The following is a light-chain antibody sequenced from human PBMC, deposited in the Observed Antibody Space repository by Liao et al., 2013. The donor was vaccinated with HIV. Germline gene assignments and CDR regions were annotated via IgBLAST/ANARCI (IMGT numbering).Light chain of an antibody. CDR3: QAWDSSSYV. V-gene: IGLV3-1*01. J-gene: IGLJ1*01. CDR1: KLGDKY. CDR2: QDS. Sequence: SYELTQPPSVSVSPGQTASITCSGDKLGDKYAYWYQQKPGQSPVLVIYQDSKRPSGIPERFSGSNSGNTATLTISGTQAMDEADYYCQAWDSSSYVFGIGTKVTVL.